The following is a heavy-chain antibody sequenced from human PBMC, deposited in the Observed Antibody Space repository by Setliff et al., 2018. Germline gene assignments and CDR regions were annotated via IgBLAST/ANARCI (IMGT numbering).Heavy chain of an antibody. J-gene: IGHJ6*03. Sequence: ASVKVSCKASGYIFNTFGISWLRRAPGQGLEWIGWISPYNGDTKYAQNLQGRVTLTIDTSTSTAYVEVRSLRSDDTAVYYCARSPPNRGVGQGHHMDVWGKGTTVTAP. CDR3: ARSPPNRGVGQGHHMDV. CDR2: ISPYNGDT. V-gene: IGHV1-18*01. CDR1: GYIFNTFG. D-gene: IGHD1-26*01.